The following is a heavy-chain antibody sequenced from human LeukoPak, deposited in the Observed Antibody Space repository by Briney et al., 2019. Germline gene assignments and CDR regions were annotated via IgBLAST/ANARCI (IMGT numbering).Heavy chain of an antibody. Sequence: PGGSLRLSCAASGFTFSSYAMSWVRQAPGKGLEWVANIKQDGSEKYYVDSVKGRFTISRDNAKNSLYLQMNSLRADDTAVYYCARYGGSNYVGFWGQGTLVTVSS. CDR3: ARYGGSNYVGF. D-gene: IGHD3-10*01. CDR1: GFTFSSYA. V-gene: IGHV3-7*01. CDR2: IKQDGSEK. J-gene: IGHJ4*02.